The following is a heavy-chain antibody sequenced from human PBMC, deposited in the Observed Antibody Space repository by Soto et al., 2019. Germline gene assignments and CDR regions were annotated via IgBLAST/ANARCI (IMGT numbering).Heavy chain of an antibody. D-gene: IGHD6-13*01. CDR3: ARDLDSSSWYIGFLSDSYYYGMDV. V-gene: IGHV3-33*01. CDR2: IWYDGSNK. J-gene: IGHJ6*04. Sequence: QVQLVESGGGVVQPGRSLRLSCAASGFTFSSYGMHWVRQAPGKGLEWVAVIWYDGSNKYYADSVKGRFTISRDNSKNTVYLQMNSLRAEDTAVYYCARDLDSSSWYIGFLSDSYYYGMDVWGKGTTVTVSS. CDR1: GFTFSSYG.